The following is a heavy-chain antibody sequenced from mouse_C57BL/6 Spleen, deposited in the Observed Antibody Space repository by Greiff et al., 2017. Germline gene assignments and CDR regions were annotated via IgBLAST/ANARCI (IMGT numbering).Heavy chain of an antibody. CDR2: IYPGSGSP. CDR1: GYTFTSYW. V-gene: IGHV1-55*01. Sequence: QVQLQQPGAELVKPGASVKMSCKASGYTFTSYWITWVKQRPGQGLEWIGDIYPGSGSPNYNEKFKSKATLTLDTSSSTAYMQLSSLTSEDSAVYYCARGGSNYGRDYFDYWGQGTTLTVSS. J-gene: IGHJ2*01. CDR3: ARGGSNYGRDYFDY. D-gene: IGHD2-5*01.